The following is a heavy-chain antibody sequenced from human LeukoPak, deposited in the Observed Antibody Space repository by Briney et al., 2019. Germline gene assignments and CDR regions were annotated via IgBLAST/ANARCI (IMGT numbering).Heavy chain of an antibody. D-gene: IGHD2-2*01. Sequence: SETLSLTCTVSGGSISSSSYYWGWIRQPPGKGLEWIGSIYYSGSTNYNPSLKSRVTMSVDTSKNQFSLKLSSVTAADTAVYYCARGGRYCSSTSCYFFDYWGQGTLVTVSS. J-gene: IGHJ4*02. CDR2: IYYSGST. CDR3: ARGGRYCSSTSCYFFDY. V-gene: IGHV4-39*07. CDR1: GGSISSSSYY.